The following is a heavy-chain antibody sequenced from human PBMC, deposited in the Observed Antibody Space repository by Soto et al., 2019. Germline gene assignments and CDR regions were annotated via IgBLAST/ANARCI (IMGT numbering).Heavy chain of an antibody. CDR2: TYYKSKWNN. J-gene: IGHJ6*02. CDR3: TGITWFRGMDV. D-gene: IGHD3-10*01. Sequence: SQTLSLTCAVSEDIVSSSSSGWNVIMHSPSRGLEWLGRTYYKSKWNNDYALSVKSRITINPDTSKNQFSLHLYSVTPEDTAVYYCTGITWFRGMDVWGQGTPVTVSS. CDR1: EDIVSSSSSG. V-gene: IGHV6-1*01.